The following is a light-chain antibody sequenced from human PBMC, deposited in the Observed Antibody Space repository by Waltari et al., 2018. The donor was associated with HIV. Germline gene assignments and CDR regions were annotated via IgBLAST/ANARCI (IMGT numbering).Light chain of an antibody. J-gene: IGLJ2*01. CDR1: SSNIGNNY. CDR2: RNN. V-gene: IGLV1-47*01. Sequence: QSVLTQPPSASGTPGQRVTISCSGSSSNIGNNYVYWYQQIPGTAPKLLIFRNNHRPSGVPDRFSGSKSGTSASLAISGLRSDDEADYHCATWDDRLSSRVFGGGTKLTVL. CDR3: ATWDDRLSSRV.